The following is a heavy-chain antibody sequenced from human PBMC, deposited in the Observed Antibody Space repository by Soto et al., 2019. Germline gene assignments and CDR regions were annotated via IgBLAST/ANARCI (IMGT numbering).Heavy chain of an antibody. CDR1: GFTFSSYA. Sequence: QVQLVESGGGVVQPGRSLRLSCAASGFTFSSYAMHWVRQAPGKGLEWVAVISYDGSNKYYADSVKGRFTISRDNSKNTLYLQMNSLRAEDTAVYYCAESGGISTTAYYYYGMDVWGQGTTVTVSS. V-gene: IGHV3-30-3*01. J-gene: IGHJ6*02. D-gene: IGHD1-1*01. CDR3: AESGGISTTAYYYYGMDV. CDR2: ISYDGSNK.